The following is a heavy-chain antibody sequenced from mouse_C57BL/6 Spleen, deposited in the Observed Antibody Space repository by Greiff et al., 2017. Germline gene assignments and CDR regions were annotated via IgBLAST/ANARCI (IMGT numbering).Heavy chain of an antibody. V-gene: IGHV5-17*01. J-gene: IGHJ2*01. D-gene: IGHD2-1*01. Sequence: EVQGVESGGGLVKPGGSLKLSCAASGFTFSDYGMHWVRQAPEKGLEWVAYISSGSSTNYYADTVKGRFTISRDNAKNTLFLQMTSLRSEDTAMYYCARGYGNYFGYWGQGTTLTVSS. CDR1: GFTFSDYG. CDR3: ARGYGNYFGY. CDR2: ISSGSSTN.